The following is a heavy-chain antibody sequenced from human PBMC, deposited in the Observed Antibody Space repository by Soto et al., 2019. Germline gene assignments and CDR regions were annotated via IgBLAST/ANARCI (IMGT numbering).Heavy chain of an antibody. J-gene: IGHJ4*01. CDR2: ISGSGGST. V-gene: IGHV3-23*01. CDR1: GFTFSSYA. Sequence: WGSLRLSCAASGFTFSSYAMSWVRHAPGKGLEWVSAISGSGGSTYYADSVKGRFTISRDNSKNTLNLQMNSLRAEDTAVDYCAKDPDPVADTTEIATTVVDIFAYWGHGTLATDFS. CDR3: AKDPDPVADTTEIATTVVDIFAY. D-gene: IGHD3-22*01.